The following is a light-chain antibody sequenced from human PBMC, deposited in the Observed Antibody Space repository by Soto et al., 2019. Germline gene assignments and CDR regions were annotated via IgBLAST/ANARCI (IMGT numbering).Light chain of an antibody. J-gene: IGKJ4*01. V-gene: IGKV1-33*01. CDR3: QQYDTLPLT. CDR2: DAS. Sequence: DIQMTQSPSSLSASVGDRVTITCQASQDISSYLNWYQQKLGKAPNLLIYDASNLKTGVASRFSGSGSGTDFSLSISSLQPEDIATYYCQQYDTLPLTFGGGTKLEIK. CDR1: QDISSY.